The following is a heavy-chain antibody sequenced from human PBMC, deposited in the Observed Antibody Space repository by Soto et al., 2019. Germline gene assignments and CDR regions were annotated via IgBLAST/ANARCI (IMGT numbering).Heavy chain of an antibody. CDR2: ISYDGSNK. CDR3: AKIMRPVLMVYDEPPF. D-gene: IGHD2-8*01. CDR1: GFTFSSYG. J-gene: IGHJ4*02. V-gene: IGHV3-30*18. Sequence: GGSLRLSCAASGFTFSSYGMHWVRQAPGKGLEWVAVISYDGSNKYYADSVKGRFTISRDNSKNTLYLQMNSLRAEDTAVYYCAKIMRPVLMVYDEPPFWGQGTLVTVSS.